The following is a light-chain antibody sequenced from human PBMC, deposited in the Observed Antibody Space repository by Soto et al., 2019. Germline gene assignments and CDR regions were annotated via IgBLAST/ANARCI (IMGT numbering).Light chain of an antibody. V-gene: IGKV3-11*01. CDR2: DAS. CDR3: QQRSNWPPAIT. CDR1: QSVSSY. Sequence: DIVLTQSPATLSLCPGERATLSCRANQSVSSYLAWYQQKPGQAPRLLIYDASNRATGIPARFSGSGSGTDFTLTISSLEPEDFAVYYCQQRSNWPPAITFGQGTRLEIK. J-gene: IGKJ5*01.